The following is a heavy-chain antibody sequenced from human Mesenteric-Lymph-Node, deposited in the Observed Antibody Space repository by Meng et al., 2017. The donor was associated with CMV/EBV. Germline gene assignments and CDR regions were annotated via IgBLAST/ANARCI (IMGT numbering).Heavy chain of an antibody. D-gene: IGHD5-18*01. CDR3: ATQGDTAMGWAFDY. J-gene: IGHJ4*02. CDR1: GVSGFTFDECA. CDR2: ISSSSSYI. V-gene: IGHV3-21*01. Sequence: GESLKISCAVSGVSGFTFDECAMSWVRQAPGKGLEWVSSISSSSSYIYYADSVKGRFTISRDNAKNSLYLQMNSLRAEDTAVYYCATQGDTAMGWAFDYWGQGTLVTVSS.